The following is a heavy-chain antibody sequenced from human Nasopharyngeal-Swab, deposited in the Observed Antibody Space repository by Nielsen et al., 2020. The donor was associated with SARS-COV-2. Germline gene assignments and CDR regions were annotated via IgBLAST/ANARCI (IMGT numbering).Heavy chain of an antibody. CDR3: ARDDWMGSGWYYFDY. V-gene: IGHV3-48*04. D-gene: IGHD6-19*01. J-gene: IGHJ4*02. CDR2: ISSSSSTI. CDR1: GFTFSSYS. Sequence: GESLKISCAASGFTFSSYSMNWVRQAPGKGLEWVSYISSSSSTIYYADSVKGRFIISRDNAKNSLYLQMNSLRAEDTAVYYCARDDWMGSGWYYFDYWGQGTLVTVSS.